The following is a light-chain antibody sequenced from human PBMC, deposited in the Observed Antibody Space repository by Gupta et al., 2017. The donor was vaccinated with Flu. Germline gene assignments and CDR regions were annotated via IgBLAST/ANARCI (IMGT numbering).Light chain of an antibody. V-gene: IGLV2-14*01. CDR3: SSDTSSGNV. CDR2: RVS. Sequence: SALTQPASVSGSPGPSVTISCTGISRDSGGYDFVSWYQQYPGQPPNVMIYRVSNRAAGASNRCSGSNSSNTAALTISGRQEEDEDDYDCSSDTSSGNVFGTGTKVTVL. J-gene: IGLJ1*01. CDR1: SRDSGGYDF.